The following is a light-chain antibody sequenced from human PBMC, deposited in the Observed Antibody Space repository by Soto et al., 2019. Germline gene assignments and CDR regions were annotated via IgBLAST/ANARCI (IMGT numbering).Light chain of an antibody. CDR3: CSYADSYFYV. CDR2: DVT. J-gene: IGLJ1*01. V-gene: IGLV2-11*01. Sequence: QTALTQPRSVSGSPGQSVTISCTGTSSNVGAYNYVSWYQHHPGKAPKLIIYDVTQRPSGIPDRFSGSKSGNTASLTISGLQADDEADYHCCSYADSYFYVFGSGTKVTVL. CDR1: SSNVGAYNY.